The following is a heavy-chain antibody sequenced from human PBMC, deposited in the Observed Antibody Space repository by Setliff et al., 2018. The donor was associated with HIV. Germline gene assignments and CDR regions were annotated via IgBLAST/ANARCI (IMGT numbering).Heavy chain of an antibody. CDR3: ARLSRIAAVYFHH. Sequence: SETLSLTCAVYGGSLSGYYWSWIRQPPGKGLEWIGEINHSGSTNYNPSLKSRVTISVDTSKNQFSLKLSSVTAADTAVYYCARLSRIAAVYFHHWGQGTLVTVSS. CDR1: GGSLSGYY. CDR2: INHSGST. V-gene: IGHV4-34*01. J-gene: IGHJ1*01. D-gene: IGHD6-25*01.